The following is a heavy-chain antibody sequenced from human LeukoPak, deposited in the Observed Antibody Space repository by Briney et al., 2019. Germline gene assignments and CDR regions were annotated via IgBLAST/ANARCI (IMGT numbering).Heavy chain of an antibody. V-gene: IGHV4-34*01. Sequence: PSETLSLTCTVSTGSFSGYYWSWIRQPPGKGLEWIGEINHSGSTNYNPSLKSRVTISVDTSKNQFSLKLSSVTAADTAVYYCACRGGDCYNDAFDIWGQGTMVTVSS. J-gene: IGHJ3*02. CDR3: ACRGGDCYNDAFDI. CDR1: TGSFSGYY. CDR2: INHSGST. D-gene: IGHD2-21*02.